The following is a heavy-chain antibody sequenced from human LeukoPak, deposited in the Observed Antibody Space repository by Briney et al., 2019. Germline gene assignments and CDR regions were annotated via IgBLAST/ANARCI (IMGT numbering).Heavy chain of an antibody. Sequence: ASVKISCKASGYTFTGYYMHWVRQAPGQGLEWMGWINPNSGGTNYAQKFQGRVTMTRDTSISTAYMELSRLRSDDTAVYYCARESRDGYNLQYFQHWGQGNLVTVSS. CDR1: GYTFTGYY. CDR2: INPNSGGT. J-gene: IGHJ1*01. CDR3: ARESRDGYNLQYFQH. D-gene: IGHD5-24*01. V-gene: IGHV1-2*02.